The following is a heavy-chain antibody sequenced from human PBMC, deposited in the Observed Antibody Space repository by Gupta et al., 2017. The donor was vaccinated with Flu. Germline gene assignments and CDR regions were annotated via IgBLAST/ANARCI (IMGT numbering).Heavy chain of an antibody. V-gene: IGHV3-23*01. J-gene: IGHJ4*02. CDR2: ISGSGGSP. Sequence: SGFTFRNYAMHWVRQAPGKGLEWVSAISGSGGSPYYADSVKGRFTISRDNSKNTQSLQMNSLRAEDTAVYYCARANSSPLRYYFDYWGQGTLVTVSS. CDR1: GFTFRNYA. CDR3: ARANSSPLRYYFDY. D-gene: IGHD6-13*01.